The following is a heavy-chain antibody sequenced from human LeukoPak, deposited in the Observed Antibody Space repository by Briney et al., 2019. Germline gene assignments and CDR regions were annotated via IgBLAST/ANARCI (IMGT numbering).Heavy chain of an antibody. CDR2: IYSDGNT. Sequence: GGSLRLSCAASGFTVTRNFMSWVRQAPGKGLEWVSVIYSDGNTYYADSVKGRFTVSRDTSKNTMSLQMNSLRGEDTAVYYCARGGSDDWKRFDSWGQGILVTVSS. D-gene: IGHD1-1*01. CDR3: ARGGSDDWKRFDS. J-gene: IGHJ4*02. CDR1: GFTVTRNF. V-gene: IGHV3-53*01.